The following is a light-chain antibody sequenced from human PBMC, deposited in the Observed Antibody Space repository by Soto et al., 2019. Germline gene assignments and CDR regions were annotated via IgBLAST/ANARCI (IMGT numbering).Light chain of an antibody. Sequence: QSVLTQPPSASGSPGQSVTISCTGTISDVGGYNYVSWYQQHPGKAPKLMIYEVSERPSGVPDRFSGSKSGNTASLAVSGLQAEDEADYYCAAYAGSNHYVAFGGGTKLTVL. J-gene: IGLJ2*01. CDR3: AAYAGSNHYVA. V-gene: IGLV2-8*01. CDR1: ISDVGGYNY. CDR2: EVS.